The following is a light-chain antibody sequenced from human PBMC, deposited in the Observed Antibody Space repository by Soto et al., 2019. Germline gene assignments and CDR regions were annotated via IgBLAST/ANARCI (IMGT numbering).Light chain of an antibody. CDR1: QSVSSN. V-gene: IGKV3-15*01. CDR2: GAS. J-gene: IGKJ2*01. Sequence: EIVMTQSPATLSVSPGERATLSCRASQSVSSNLAWYQQKPGQAPRLLIYGASTRATGIPARFSGSRSGTEFTLTISSLQSEDFAVYYCQHYNNWPNTFGQGTKLDIK. CDR3: QHYNNWPNT.